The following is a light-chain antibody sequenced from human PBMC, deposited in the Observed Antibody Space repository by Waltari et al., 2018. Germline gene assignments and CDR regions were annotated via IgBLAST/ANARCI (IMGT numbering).Light chain of an antibody. V-gene: IGLV1-44*01. CDR2: SND. CDR3: ATWDDRLNGVV. CDR1: SSNIGINR. Sequence: QSVLTQPPSASGTPGQRVTISCSGSSSNIGINRVNWYQQPPGTAPKLLIYSNDHRASGLPDRFSGSKSGTSASLAISGLQFEDEADYYCATWDDRLNGVVFGGGTKLTVL. J-gene: IGLJ2*01.